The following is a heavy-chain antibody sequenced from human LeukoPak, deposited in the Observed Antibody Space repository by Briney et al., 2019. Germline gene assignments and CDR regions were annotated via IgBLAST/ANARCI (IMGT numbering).Heavy chain of an antibody. J-gene: IGHJ4*02. CDR3: ARERGIYGDYAFVDY. Sequence: SETLSLTCTVSGYSISSGYYWGWIRQPPGKGLEWIGSIYHSGSTYYNPSLKSRVTISVDTSKNQFSLKLSSVTAADTAVYYCARERGIYGDYAFVDYWGQGTLVTVSS. V-gene: IGHV4-38-2*02. D-gene: IGHD4-17*01. CDR2: IYHSGST. CDR1: GYSISSGYY.